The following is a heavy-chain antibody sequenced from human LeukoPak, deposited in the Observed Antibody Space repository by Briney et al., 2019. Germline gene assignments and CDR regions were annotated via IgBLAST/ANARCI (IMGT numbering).Heavy chain of an antibody. Sequence: SETLTLTCTVSGGPISSYYWRWLRQPAGKGLEWISRIYTSGSTNYSPSLKNRVTISVDKSKNQFSLKLSSVTAADTAVYYCARDTAGYCSGGSCYPNWFDPWGQGTLVTVSS. CDR1: GGPISSYY. CDR2: IYTSGST. J-gene: IGHJ5*02. CDR3: ARDTAGYCSGGSCYPNWFDP. D-gene: IGHD2-15*01. V-gene: IGHV4-4*07.